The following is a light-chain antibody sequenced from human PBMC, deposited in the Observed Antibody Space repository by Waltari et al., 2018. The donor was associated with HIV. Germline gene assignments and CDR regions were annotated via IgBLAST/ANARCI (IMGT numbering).Light chain of an antibody. V-gene: IGLV2-14*01. CDR3: SSYSSTGTLVL. CDR2: VAK. Sequence: QSALTQPASVSGSPGQSITISCNGTSSAIGTSDYVSWYQHFPGKAPRLIVYVAKKRPSGTSKRFSGPKTDKTSSLTISVLQVEDEAIYYCSSYSSTGTLVLFGEGTHLTVV. J-gene: IGLJ2*01. CDR1: SSAIGTSDY.